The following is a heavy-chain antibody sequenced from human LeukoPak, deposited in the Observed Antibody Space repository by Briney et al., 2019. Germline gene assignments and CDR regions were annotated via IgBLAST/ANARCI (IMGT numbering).Heavy chain of an antibody. D-gene: IGHD3-22*01. Sequence: GASVKVSCKPSGYTLIDQYLHWVRQAPGQGLESLGWIDPDTGDTNYPQKFQGRVTMTRDTSISTAYMELNRLRSDDTAVYYCARAGHNSNSGGYDFWGLGTLVTVSS. CDR2: IDPDTGDT. CDR1: GYTLIDQY. V-gene: IGHV1-2*02. J-gene: IGHJ4*02. CDR3: ARAGHNSNSGGYDF.